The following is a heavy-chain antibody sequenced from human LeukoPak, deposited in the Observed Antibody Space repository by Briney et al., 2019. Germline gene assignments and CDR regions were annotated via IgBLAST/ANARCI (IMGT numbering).Heavy chain of an antibody. Sequence: GESLKISCKGSGYSFSSYWIGWVRQMPGKGLEWMGIIYPLDSDTRYSPSFQGQVTISADKSINTAYLQWSSLKASDTAMYYSARHVGEAAGIFGYWGQGTLVTVSA. J-gene: IGHJ4*02. CDR3: ARHVGEAAGIFGY. D-gene: IGHD6-13*01. CDR1: GYSFSSYW. V-gene: IGHV5-51*01. CDR2: IYPLDSDT.